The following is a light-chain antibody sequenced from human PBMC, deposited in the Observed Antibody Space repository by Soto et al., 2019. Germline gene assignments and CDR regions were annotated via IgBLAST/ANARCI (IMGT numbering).Light chain of an antibody. V-gene: IGKV1-6*01. CDR3: LQASDFTYS. CDR2: AAS. Sequence: AIQMTQSPPSLSASVGDRVIITCRASQDIRVDVGWLQQRPGHAPNLLIYAASTLHTGVPSTFTGSGSGTDFTLTINDLQPEDVATYFCLQASDFTYSCGQGTQVHIK. J-gene: IGKJ2*03. CDR1: QDIRVD.